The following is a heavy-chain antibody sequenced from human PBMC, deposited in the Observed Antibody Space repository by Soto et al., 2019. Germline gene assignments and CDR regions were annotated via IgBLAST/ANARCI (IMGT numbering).Heavy chain of an antibody. Sequence: QVQLQESGPGLVKPSETLSLTCTVSGGSISGYYWSWSRQPPVKGLEWIGYMYNTGSTVYNPSFKSRVTISVDTSKNQFSLKLNSVTAADTAVYYCARDLWGYCGTDCYPLDVWGQGTTVTVSS. CDR2: MYNTGST. D-gene: IGHD2-21*02. J-gene: IGHJ6*02. V-gene: IGHV4-59*01. CDR3: ARDLWGYCGTDCYPLDV. CDR1: GGSISGYY.